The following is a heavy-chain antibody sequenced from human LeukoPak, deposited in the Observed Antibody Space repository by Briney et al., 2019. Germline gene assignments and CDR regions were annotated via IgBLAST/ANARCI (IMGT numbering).Heavy chain of an antibody. J-gene: IGHJ4*02. CDR2: FNPEDGEI. CDR3: ATEGHYGSGSYPFDY. V-gene: IGHV1-24*01. Sequence: ASVKVSCKVSGYALSRLSIHWVRQAPGKGLEWLGGFNPEDGEIIYAQKFQGRLTVTEDTSTDTAFMEPTSLRSEDTAVYYCATEGHYGSGSYPFDYWGQGTLVTVSS. D-gene: IGHD3-10*01. CDR1: GYALSRLS.